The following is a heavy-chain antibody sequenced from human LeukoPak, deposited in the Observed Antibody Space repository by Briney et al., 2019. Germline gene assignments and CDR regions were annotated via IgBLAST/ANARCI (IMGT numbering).Heavy chain of an antibody. CDR3: ARAPPCSSDWWCDDP. CDR2: IYDSGST. CDR1: GGSIRSSYYY. Sequence: SETLSLTCTVSGGSIRSSYYYWGWIRQPPGKGLEWIGSIYDSGSTYYNPSLKSRVTISVDTSKNQFPLKLNSVTAADTAVYYCARAPPCSSDWWCDDPWGQGTLVTVSS. J-gene: IGHJ5*02. V-gene: IGHV4-39*06. D-gene: IGHD6-19*01.